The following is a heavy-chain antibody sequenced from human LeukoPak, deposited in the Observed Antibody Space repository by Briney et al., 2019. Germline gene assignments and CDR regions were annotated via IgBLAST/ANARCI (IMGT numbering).Heavy chain of an antibody. CDR3: ARWYSFGYSYYFYGMDV. J-gene: IGHJ6*01. V-gene: IGHV3-21*01. Sequence: GGSLRLSCAASGFTITPYTMNWVRQAPGKGLEWVSTISWNSDSISYAAPVKGRFTISRDNADNSVYLQMNSLRAEDTAVYFCARWYSFGYSYYFYGMDVWGQRTTVTVSS. D-gene: IGHD5-18*01. CDR2: ISWNSDSI. CDR1: GFTITPYT.